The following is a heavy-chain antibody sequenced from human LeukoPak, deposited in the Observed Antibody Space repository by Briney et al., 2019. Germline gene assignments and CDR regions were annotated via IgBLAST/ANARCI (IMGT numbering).Heavy chain of an antibody. D-gene: IGHD6-19*01. CDR1: GFTFTSSA. Sequence: TSVTVSCKSSGFTFTSSAMQWVRQPRGQGLEWIGWIVVGSGNTNYAQKFQERVTITRDMSTSTAYMELSSLRSEDTAVYYCAADRSGWFYFDYWGQGTLVTVSS. CDR2: IVVGSGNT. CDR3: AADRSGWFYFDY. V-gene: IGHV1-58*02. J-gene: IGHJ4*02.